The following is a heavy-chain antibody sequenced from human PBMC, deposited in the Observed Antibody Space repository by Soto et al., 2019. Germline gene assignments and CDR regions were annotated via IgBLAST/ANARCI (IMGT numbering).Heavy chain of an antibody. CDR2: IIPIFGTA. CDR1: GGTFSSYA. J-gene: IGHJ3*02. CDR3: ARSWGHLVTSAFDI. D-gene: IGHD3-9*01. V-gene: IGHV1-69*13. Sequence: SVKVSCKASGGTFSSYAISWVRQAPGQGLEWMGGIIPIFGTANYAQKFQGRVTITADESTSTAYMELSSLRSEDTAVYYCARSWGHLVTSAFDIWGQGTMVTVS.